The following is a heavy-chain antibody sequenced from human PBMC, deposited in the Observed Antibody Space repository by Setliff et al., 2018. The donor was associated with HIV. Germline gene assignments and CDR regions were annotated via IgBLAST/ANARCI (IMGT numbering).Heavy chain of an antibody. CDR2: IYNSGAT. CDR1: GGSMSSSSYY. CDR3: ARLGYVSGGFYKTPGPYYFDY. Sequence: PSETLSLTCTVSGGSMSSSSYYWGWIRQTPDKGLEWIGIIYNSGATYYNPSLTSRVTISVDTSRNQFSLKLRSVTAADTAAYYCARLGYVSGGFYKTPGPYYFDYWGQGALVTVSS. V-gene: IGHV4-39*01. J-gene: IGHJ4*02. D-gene: IGHD3-10*01.